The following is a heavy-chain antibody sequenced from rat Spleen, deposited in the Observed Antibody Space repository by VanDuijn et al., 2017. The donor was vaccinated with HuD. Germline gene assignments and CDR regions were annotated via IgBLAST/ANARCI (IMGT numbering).Heavy chain of an antibody. CDR3: ARQGGNLNWFAY. D-gene: IGHD1-11*01. J-gene: IGHJ3*01. CDR1: GYTFTSYD. CDR2: INTGSGGI. Sequence: QVQMQQSGAELAKPGSSVKISCKASGYTFTSYDINWIKQTTGQGLESIGNINTGSGGINYNEKFKGKATLTVDKASSTAFMQLSSLTPEDTAVYYCARQGGNLNWFAYWGQGTLVTASS. V-gene: IGHV1-57*01.